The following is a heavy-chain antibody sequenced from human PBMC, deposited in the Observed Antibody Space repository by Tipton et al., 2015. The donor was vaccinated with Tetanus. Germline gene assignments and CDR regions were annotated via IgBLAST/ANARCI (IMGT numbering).Heavy chain of an antibody. Sequence: QSGAEVKKPGASMKVSCKAFGYIFTSYGISWVRQAPGQGLEWMGWISSHNDNKKYTQKFEGRVTMTSDTSTSTAYMELRGLRSDDTAVYFWVRDKVGEITGFDHWGQGTLVTVSS. CDR1: GYIFTSYG. V-gene: IGHV1-18*01. CDR3: VRDKVGEITGFDH. D-gene: IGHD1-26*01. CDR2: ISSHNDNK. J-gene: IGHJ4*02.